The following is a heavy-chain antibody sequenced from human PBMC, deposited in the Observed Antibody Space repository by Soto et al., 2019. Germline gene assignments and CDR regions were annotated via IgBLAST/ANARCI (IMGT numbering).Heavy chain of an antibody. CDR2: ISSTGAGT. CDR1: GFTFSKFA. J-gene: IGHJ4*02. CDR3: AKVGFPYSYGYLFYY. Sequence: GGSLRLSCAASGFTFSKFAMTWARQAPGKGLEWVSAISSTGAGTYYVDSVKGRFTVSRDNAKNTLYLQMHSLRAEDTAVYYCAKVGFPYSYGYLFYYWGQGTLVTVSS. V-gene: IGHV3-23*01. D-gene: IGHD5-18*01.